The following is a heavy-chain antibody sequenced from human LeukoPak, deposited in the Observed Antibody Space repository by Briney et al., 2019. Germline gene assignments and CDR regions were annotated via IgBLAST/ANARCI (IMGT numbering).Heavy chain of an antibody. V-gene: IGHV4-39*07. J-gene: IGHJ4*02. Sequence: SETLSLTCIVSGGSIRSSSYYWGWIRQPPGKGLEWIGSIYYSGSTYYNPSLKSRVTISVDTSKNQFSLKLSSVTAADTAVYYCARSGGNSPNYYFDYWGQGTLVTVSS. CDR3: ARSGGNSPNYYFDY. D-gene: IGHD4-23*01. CDR1: GGSIRSSSYY. CDR2: IYYSGST.